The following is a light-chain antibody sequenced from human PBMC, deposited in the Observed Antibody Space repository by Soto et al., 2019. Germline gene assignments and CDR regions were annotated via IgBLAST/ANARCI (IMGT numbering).Light chain of an antibody. V-gene: IGKV2-28*01. CDR2: LGS. CDR3: MQALQTPRT. CDR1: QSLLHSNGYNY. J-gene: IGKJ1*01. Sequence: DIVMTQSPLSLPVTHGEPASISCRSSQSLLHSNGYNYLDWYLQKPGQSPQLLIYLGSNRAYGVPDRFSGSGSGTDFTLKISRVEAEDVGVYYCMQALQTPRTFGQGTKVEIK.